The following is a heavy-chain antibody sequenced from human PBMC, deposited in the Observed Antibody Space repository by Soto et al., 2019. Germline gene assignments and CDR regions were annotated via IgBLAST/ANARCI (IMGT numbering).Heavy chain of an antibody. Sequence: QVHLVQSGAEVKMPGASVKVSCKASGFTFTSYAFTWVRQAPGQGLEWMGWISAYNGNTNYARNFLGRVTMTTDSPTSKVYMELGSLTPDDTALYFRARDFTGWPPDVGDSWGRGTLVSVSA. CDR2: ISAYNGNT. D-gene: IGHD1-26*01. CDR1: GFTFTSYA. V-gene: IGHV1-18*01. CDR3: ARDFTGWPPDVGDS. J-gene: IGHJ4*02.